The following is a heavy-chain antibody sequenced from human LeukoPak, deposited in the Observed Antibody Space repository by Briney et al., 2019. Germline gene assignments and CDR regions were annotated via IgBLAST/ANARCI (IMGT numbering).Heavy chain of an antibody. CDR2: IGPHGSEK. V-gene: IGHV3-7*01. CDR1: GFIFSNYW. D-gene: IGHD3-10*01. J-gene: IGHJ4*02. CDR3: ARVPTPLGSGLFDY. Sequence: GGSLRLSCGASGFIFSNYWMSWVRQAPGEGLEWVANIGPHGSEKNSVDSVTGRFTFSRDNAKNSLDLQMNSLRAEDTAVYYCARVPTPLGSGLFDYWGQGTLVTVSP.